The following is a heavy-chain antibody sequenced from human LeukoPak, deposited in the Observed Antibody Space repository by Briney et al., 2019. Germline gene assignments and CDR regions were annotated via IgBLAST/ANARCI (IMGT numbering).Heavy chain of an antibody. CDR1: GFSVNSKY. V-gene: IGHV3-53*01. CDR2: IYGGGTT. CDR3: ARGSYYMDV. Sequence: PGGSLRLSCAASGFSVNSKYMNWVRQAPGKGLEWVSVIYGGGTTYYAGSVKGRFTISRDNSKDTLYLQMSSLRAEGTAVYYCARGSYYMDVWGKGTTVTVSS. J-gene: IGHJ6*03.